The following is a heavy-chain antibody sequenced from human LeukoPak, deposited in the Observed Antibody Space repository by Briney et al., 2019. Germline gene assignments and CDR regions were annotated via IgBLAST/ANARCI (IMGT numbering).Heavy chain of an antibody. J-gene: IGHJ6*03. CDR3: AKDKDYGYYMDV. CDR1: GFTFSSYG. V-gene: IGHV3-33*06. D-gene: IGHD3-16*01. CDR2: IWYDGSDK. Sequence: PGGSLRLSCAASGFTFSSYGMHWVRQAPGKGLEWVAVIWYDGSDKYYADSVKGRFTISRDNSKNTLYLQVNSLRAEDTAVYYCAKDKDYGYYMDVWGKETTVTLSS.